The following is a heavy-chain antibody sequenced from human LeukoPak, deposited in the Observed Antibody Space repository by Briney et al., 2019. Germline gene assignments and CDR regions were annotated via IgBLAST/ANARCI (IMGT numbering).Heavy chain of an antibody. J-gene: IGHJ4*02. V-gene: IGHV1-69*13. D-gene: IGHD3-22*01. CDR3: ARDYYDSSGFLDY. CDR1: GGTFSSYA. CDR2: IIPIFGTA. Sequence: SVKVSCKASGGTFSSYAISWVRQAPGQGLEWMGGIIPIFGTANYAQKFQGRVTITADESTSTAYMELSSLRSEDTAVYYCARDYYDSSGFLDYWGQGTLVAVSS.